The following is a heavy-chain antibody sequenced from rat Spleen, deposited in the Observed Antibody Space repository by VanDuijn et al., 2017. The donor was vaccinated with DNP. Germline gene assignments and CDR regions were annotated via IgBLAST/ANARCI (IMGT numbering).Heavy chain of an antibody. CDR3: ARNNYFDY. D-gene: IGHD1-10*01. CDR1: GFSLTSYT. CDR2: ISSGGST. V-gene: IGHV2-6*01. J-gene: IGHJ2*01. Sequence: QVQLKESGPGLVQPSQTLSLTCTVSGFSLTSYTVNWVRQPPGKGLEWIAAISSGGSTYYNSSLKSRLSISRDTSKSQVFLKMNSLQTEDTAMYCWARNNYFDYWGQGVMVTVSS.